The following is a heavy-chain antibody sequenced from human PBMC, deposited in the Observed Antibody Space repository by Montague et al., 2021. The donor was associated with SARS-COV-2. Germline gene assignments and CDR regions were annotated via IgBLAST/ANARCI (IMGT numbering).Heavy chain of an antibody. J-gene: IGHJ2*01. CDR2: ISGSGAGT. D-gene: IGHD6-25*01. CDR3: AKQTGAGAIVYWYFDL. V-gene: IGHV3-23*01. CDR1: GFAFNNFA. Sequence: SLRLSCPASGFAFNNFAMTWVRQPPGKGLEWVSSISGSGAGTYYADSVKGRFTISRDNSRNTVYLQMNSLRAEDTAKYYCAKQTGAGAIVYWYFDLWGRGTVVSVSS.